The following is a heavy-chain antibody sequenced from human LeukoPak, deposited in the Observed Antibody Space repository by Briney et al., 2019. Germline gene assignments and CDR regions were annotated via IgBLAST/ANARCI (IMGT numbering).Heavy chain of an antibody. CDR1: GFTFGSSA. J-gene: IGHJ6*03. V-gene: IGHV3-23*01. Sequence: GGSLRLSCAVSGFTFGSSAMSWVRQAPGKGLEWISGISASGHYTYTADSLKGRFTISRDNSKNTLYLQMNSLRAEDTALYYCAKDGSWGDYQFYFYIDVWGKGTTVTVSS. CDR2: ISASGHYT. CDR3: AKDGSWGDYQFYFYIDV. D-gene: IGHD3-16*01.